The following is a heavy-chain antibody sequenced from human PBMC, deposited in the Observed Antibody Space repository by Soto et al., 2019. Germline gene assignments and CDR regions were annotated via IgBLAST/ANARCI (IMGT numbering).Heavy chain of an antibody. CDR3: ARFRHYYDILTGYSAVGMDV. CDR1: GYTFTSYA. V-gene: IGHV1-3*01. Sequence: ASVKVSCKASGYTFTSYAMHWVRQAPGQRLEWMGWINAGNGNTKYSQKFQGRVTITRDTSASTAYMELSSLRSEDTAVYYCARFRHYYDILTGYSAVGMDVWGQGTTVTVSS. CDR2: INAGNGNT. J-gene: IGHJ6*02. D-gene: IGHD3-9*01.